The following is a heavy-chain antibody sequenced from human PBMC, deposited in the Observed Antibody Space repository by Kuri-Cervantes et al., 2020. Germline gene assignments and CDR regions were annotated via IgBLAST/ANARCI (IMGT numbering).Heavy chain of an antibody. J-gene: IGHJ4*02. V-gene: IGHV4-39*07. Sequence: SETLSLTCSVSGGSVNIDPYYWSWIRQPPGKGLEWIGSIYHSGSTYYNPSLKSRVTISVDTSKNQFSLKLSSVTAADTAVYYCASEDYDILTGPIDYWGQGTLVTVSS. D-gene: IGHD3-9*01. CDR2: IYHSGST. CDR1: GGSVNIDPYY. CDR3: ASEDYDILTGPIDY.